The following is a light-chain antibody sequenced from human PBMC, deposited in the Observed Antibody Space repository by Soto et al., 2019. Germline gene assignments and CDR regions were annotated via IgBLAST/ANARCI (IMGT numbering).Light chain of an antibody. J-gene: IGLJ3*02. CDR3: CSYAHTSRV. V-gene: IGLV2-11*01. CDR2: EVN. Sequence: QSVLTQPRSVSGSPGQSVTFSCTGTSGDIGAYNYVSWYQFHPGKAPKMIIYEVNKRPPGVPDRFSGSKSGNTASLTISWLQAEDEADYYCCSYAHTSRVFGGGTQLTVL. CDR1: SGDIGAYNY.